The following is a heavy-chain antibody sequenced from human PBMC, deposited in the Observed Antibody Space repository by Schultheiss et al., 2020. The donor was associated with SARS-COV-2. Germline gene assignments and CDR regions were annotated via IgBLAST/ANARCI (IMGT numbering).Heavy chain of an antibody. D-gene: IGHD3-22*01. CDR1: GFTFDDYA. Sequence: GGSLRLSCAASGFTFDDYAMHWVRQAPGKGLEWVSGISGSGGSTYYADSVKGRFAISRDNSKDTLYLQMNSLRAEDTAVYYCAKDPIPLYYYDRLGFDYWGQGTLVTVSS. CDR2: ISGSGGST. V-gene: IGHV3-23*01. CDR3: AKDPIPLYYYDRLGFDY. J-gene: IGHJ4*02.